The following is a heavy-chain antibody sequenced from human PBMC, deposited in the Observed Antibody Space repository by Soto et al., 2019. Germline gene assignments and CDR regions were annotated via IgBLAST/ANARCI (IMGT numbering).Heavy chain of an antibody. V-gene: IGHV3-7*01. J-gene: IGHJ4*02. CDR2: IGQDGSQR. CDR1: GFTFSNYW. Sequence: EVQLVESGGDLVQPGGSLRLSCTASGFTFSNYWMSWVRQAPGKGLEWVANIGQDGSQRNYVDSVKGRFTISRDNAENSLYLQMNSLRAEDTAIYYCAPYEGGYYDSSGYFGHWGQGTLVTVSS. CDR3: APYEGGYYDSSGYFGH. D-gene: IGHD3-22*01.